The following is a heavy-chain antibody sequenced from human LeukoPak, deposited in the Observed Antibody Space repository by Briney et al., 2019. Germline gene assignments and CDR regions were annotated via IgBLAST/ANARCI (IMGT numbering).Heavy chain of an antibody. CDR2: IYYSGST. D-gene: IGHD3-16*01. V-gene: IGHV4-59*01. CDR3: ARGWGYNWFDP. CDR1: GGSISSYY. Sequence: SETLSLTCTVSGGSISSYYWSWIRRPPGKGLEWIGYIYYSGSTNYNPSLKSRVTISVDTSKNQFSLKLSSVTAADTAVYYCARGWGYNWFDPWGQGTLVTVSS. J-gene: IGHJ5*02.